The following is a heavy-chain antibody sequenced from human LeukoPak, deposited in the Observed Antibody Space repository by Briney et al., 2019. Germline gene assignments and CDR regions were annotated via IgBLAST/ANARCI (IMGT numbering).Heavy chain of an antibody. V-gene: IGHV4-4*07. CDR2: VYTSGIT. D-gene: IGHD3-9*01. Sequence: SETLSLTCTVSGGFINSYYWSWIRQPAGKGLEWIGRVYTSGITNYNPSLKSRFTISVDTSKNQFSLKLTSVTAADTAVYYCARHNGFDRGYYYYMDVWGKGTTVTVSS. CDR3: ARHNGFDRGYYYYMDV. J-gene: IGHJ6*03. CDR1: GGFINSYY.